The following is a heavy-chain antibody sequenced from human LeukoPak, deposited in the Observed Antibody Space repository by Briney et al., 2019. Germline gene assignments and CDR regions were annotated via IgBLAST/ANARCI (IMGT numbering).Heavy chain of an antibody. J-gene: IGHJ4*02. CDR3: ARAVYSSGSDY. CDR1: GFDFSSNW. V-gene: IGHV3-74*01. CDR2: IKGDGIST. Sequence: QPGGSLRLSCAASGFDFSSNWMHWVRPAPGQGLVWVSRIKGDGISTNYADSVKGRFTISRDIAKNTLYLQMSSLRVDDTAMYYCARAVYSSGSDYWGQGTLVTVSS. D-gene: IGHD5-18*01.